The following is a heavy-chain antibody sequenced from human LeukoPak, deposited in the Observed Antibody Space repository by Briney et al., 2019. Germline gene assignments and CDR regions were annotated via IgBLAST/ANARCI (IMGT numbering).Heavy chain of an antibody. CDR3: ARDGGYCTNGVCYGSWFDP. Sequence: ASVKVSCKASGYTFTSYGISWVRQAPGQGLEWMGWISAYNGTTNYAQKLQGRVTMTTDTSTSAAYMELRSLRSDDTAVYYCARDGGYCTNGVCYGSWFDPWGQGTLVTVSS. CDR2: ISAYNGTT. J-gene: IGHJ5*02. V-gene: IGHV1-18*01. D-gene: IGHD2-8*01. CDR1: GYTFTSYG.